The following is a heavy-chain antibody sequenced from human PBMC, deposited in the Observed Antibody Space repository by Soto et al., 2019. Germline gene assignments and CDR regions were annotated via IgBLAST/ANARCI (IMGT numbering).Heavy chain of an antibody. J-gene: IGHJ4*02. CDR1: GGTFSSYT. CDR2: IIPILGIA. Sequence: QVQLVQSGAEVKKPGSSVEVSCKASGGTFSSYTISWVRQAPGQGLEWMGRIIPILGIANYAQKFQGRVTITADKSTSTAYMELSSLRSEDTAVYYCAKTNDSSGYCLDYWGQGTLVTVSS. V-gene: IGHV1-69*02. D-gene: IGHD3-22*01. CDR3: AKTNDSSGYCLDY.